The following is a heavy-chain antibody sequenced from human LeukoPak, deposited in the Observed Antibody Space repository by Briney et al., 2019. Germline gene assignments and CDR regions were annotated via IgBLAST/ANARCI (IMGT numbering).Heavy chain of an antibody. CDR1: GFTFDDYP. D-gene: IGHD2-21*01. Sequence: GGSLRLSCAASGFTFDDYPMHWVCQAPGKGLEWLAFIRYDGSNKYYADSVKGRFTISRDNSKNTLYLQMNSLRAEDTAVYYCAKDPAYSGWISKIDYWGQGTLVTVSS. CDR3: AKDPAYSGWISKIDY. CDR2: IRYDGSNK. J-gene: IGHJ4*02. V-gene: IGHV3-30*02.